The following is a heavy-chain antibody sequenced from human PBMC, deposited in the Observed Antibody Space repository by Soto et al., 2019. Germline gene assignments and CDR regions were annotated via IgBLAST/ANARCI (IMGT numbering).Heavy chain of an antibody. J-gene: IGHJ6*02. CDR1: GFTFSSYG. V-gene: IGHV3-30*18. Sequence: GGPLRLSCAASGFTFSSYGMHWVRQAPGKGLEWVAVISYDGSNKYYADSVKGRFTISRDNSKNTLYLQMNSLRAEDTAVYYCAKVEQLVDLFGMDVWGQGTTVTVSS. D-gene: IGHD6-6*01. CDR2: ISYDGSNK. CDR3: AKVEQLVDLFGMDV.